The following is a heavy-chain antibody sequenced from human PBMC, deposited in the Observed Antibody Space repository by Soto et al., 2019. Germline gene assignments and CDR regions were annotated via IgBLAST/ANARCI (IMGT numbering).Heavy chain of an antibody. CDR3: ASGEAPGINWGGWYFDL. CDR2: IYHSGST. V-gene: IGHV4-4*02. Sequence: QVQLQESGPGLVKPSGTLSLTCAVSGGSISSSNWWSWVRQPPGKGLEWIGEIYHSGSTNYNPSLKSRVTISVDKSKNQFSLKLSSVTAAATAVYYCASGEAPGINWGGWYFDLWGRGTLVTVSS. J-gene: IGHJ2*01. CDR1: GGSISSSNW. D-gene: IGHD7-27*01.